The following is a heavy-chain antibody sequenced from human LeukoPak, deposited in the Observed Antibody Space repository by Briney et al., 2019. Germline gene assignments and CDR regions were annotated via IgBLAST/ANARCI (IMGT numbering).Heavy chain of an antibody. CDR1: GFTFGDYA. J-gene: IGHJ5*02. D-gene: IGHD6-13*01. V-gene: IGHV3-49*03. Sequence: GGSLRLSCTASGFTFGDYAMSWFRQAPGKGLEWVGFIRSKAYGGTTENAASVKGRFTISRDDSKSVAYLQMNSLKTEDTAVSFCNRILAAACRWFDPWGQGTLVTVSS. CDR3: NRILAAACRWFDP. CDR2: IRSKAYGGTT.